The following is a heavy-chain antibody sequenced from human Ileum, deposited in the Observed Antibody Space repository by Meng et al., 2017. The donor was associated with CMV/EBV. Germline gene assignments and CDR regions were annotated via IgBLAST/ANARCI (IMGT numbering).Heavy chain of an antibody. CDR1: GYSFSSYW. J-gene: IGHJ5*02. Sequence: GYSFSSYWMHWVRQAPGKGLVWVSRINNDENRTTYANSVKGRFTITRDNAKNTLYLQLNSLRAEDTAVYYCARGLSGSSGYNWFDPWGQGTLVTVSS. CDR3: ARGLSGSSGYNWFDP. CDR2: INNDENRT. D-gene: IGHD1-26*01. V-gene: IGHV3-74*01.